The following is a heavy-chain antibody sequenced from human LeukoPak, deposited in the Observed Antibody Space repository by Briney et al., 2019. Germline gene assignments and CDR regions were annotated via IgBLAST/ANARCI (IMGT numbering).Heavy chain of an antibody. Sequence: SQTLSLTCTVSGGSISSGNYYWSWIRQPAGKGLEWIGRIYTSGSTNYNPSLKSRVTISVDTSKNQFSLKLSSVTAADTAVYYCARVGGGYYLDYWGLGTLVTVSS. J-gene: IGHJ4*02. CDR3: ARVGGGYYLDY. CDR1: GGSISSGNYY. V-gene: IGHV4-61*02. CDR2: IYTSGST. D-gene: IGHD3-16*01.